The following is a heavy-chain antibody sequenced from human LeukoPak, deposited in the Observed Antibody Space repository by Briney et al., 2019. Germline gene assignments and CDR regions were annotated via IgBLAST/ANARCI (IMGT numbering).Heavy chain of an antibody. V-gene: IGHV4-59*08. CDR1: GGSISSYY. J-gene: IGHJ4*02. D-gene: IGHD4-17*01. CDR3: ARHDYGDYVDYFDY. CDR2: IYYSGST. Sequence: PSETLSLTCTVSGGSISSYYWSWIRQPPGKGLEWIGYIYYSGSTNYNPSLKSRVTISVDTSKNQFSLKLSSVTAADTAVYYCARHDYGDYVDYFDYWGQGTLVTVSS.